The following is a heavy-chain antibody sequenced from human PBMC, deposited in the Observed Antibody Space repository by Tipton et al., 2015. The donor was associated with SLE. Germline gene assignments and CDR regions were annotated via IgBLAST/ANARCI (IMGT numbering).Heavy chain of an antibody. CDR2: ISAYNGNT. Sequence: QSGPEVKKPGASVKVSCKASGYTFTNYGISWVRQAPGQGLEWMGWISAYNGNTNYAQKLQGRVTMTTDTSTSTAYMELRSLRSDDTAVYYCARDVRDYYYYYMDVWGKGTTVTVSS. CDR1: GYTFTNYG. CDR3: ARDVRDYYYYYMDV. J-gene: IGHJ6*03. V-gene: IGHV1-18*01.